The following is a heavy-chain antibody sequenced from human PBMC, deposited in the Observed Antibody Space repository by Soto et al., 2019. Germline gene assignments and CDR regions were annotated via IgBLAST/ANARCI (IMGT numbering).Heavy chain of an antibody. Sequence: TLSLTCTVSGGSISSSSYYWGWLRQPPGKGLEWIGSIYYSGSTYYNPSLKSRVTISVDTSKKQVSLKLSSVTAADTAVYFCARYLFLAAAGPPPYSYYYMAVWGKGTTVTASS. CDR3: ARYLFLAAAGPPPYSYYYMAV. CDR1: GGSISSSSYY. J-gene: IGHJ6*03. V-gene: IGHV4-39*01. CDR2: IYYSGST. D-gene: IGHD6-13*01.